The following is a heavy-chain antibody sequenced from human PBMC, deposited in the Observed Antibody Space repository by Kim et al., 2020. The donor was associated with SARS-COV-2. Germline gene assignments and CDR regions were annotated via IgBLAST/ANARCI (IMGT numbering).Heavy chain of an antibody. CDR2: ISGSGGST. CDR3: AKDSHGSGWYVGYFDY. D-gene: IGHD6-19*01. Sequence: GGSLRLSCAASGFTFSSYAMSWVRQAPGKGLEWVSAISGSGGSTYYADSVKGRFTISRDNSKNTLYLQMNSLRAEDTAVYYCAKDSHGSGWYVGYFDYWGQGTLVTVSS. CDR1: GFTFSSYA. J-gene: IGHJ4*02. V-gene: IGHV3-23*01.